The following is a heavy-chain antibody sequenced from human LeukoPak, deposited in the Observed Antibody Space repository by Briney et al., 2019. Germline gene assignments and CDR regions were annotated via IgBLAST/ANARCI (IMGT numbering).Heavy chain of an antibody. Sequence: PGGSLRLSCAASGFTFSSYAMSWVRQAPGKGLEWVSAISGSGGSTYYADSVKGRFTISRDNSKNTLYLQMNSLRAEDTAVYYCASYGRYYYDSSGYLEYWGQGTLVTVSS. D-gene: IGHD3-22*01. J-gene: IGHJ4*02. CDR2: ISGSGGST. V-gene: IGHV3-23*01. CDR1: GFTFSSYA. CDR3: ASYGRYYYDSSGYLEY.